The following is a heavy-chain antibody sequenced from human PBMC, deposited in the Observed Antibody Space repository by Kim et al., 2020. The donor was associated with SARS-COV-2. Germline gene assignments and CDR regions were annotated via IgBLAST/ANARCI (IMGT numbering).Heavy chain of an antibody. D-gene: IGHD3-22*01. J-gene: IGHJ4*02. Sequence: GGSLRLSCAASGFTFSSYAMSWVRQAPGKGLEWVSAISGSGGSTYYADSVKGRFTISRDNSKNTLYLQMNSLRAEDTAVYYCAKDPRYYYDSSGGGAFDYWGQGTLVTVSS. CDR2: ISGSGGST. V-gene: IGHV3-23*01. CDR3: AKDPRYYYDSSGGGAFDY. CDR1: GFTFSSYA.